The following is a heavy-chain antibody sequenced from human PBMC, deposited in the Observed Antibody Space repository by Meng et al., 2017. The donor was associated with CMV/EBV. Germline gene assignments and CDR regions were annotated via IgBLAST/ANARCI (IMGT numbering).Heavy chain of an antibody. CDR1: GFTFSDYY. V-gene: IGHV3-11*01. CDR3: ARDLDIVVVPAAYAEGDYGMDV. CDR2: ISSSGSTI. D-gene: IGHD2-2*03. Sequence: SLKISCAASGFTFSDYYMSWIRQAPGKGLEWVSYISSSGSTIYYADSVKSRFTISRDNAKNSLYLQMNILRAEDTAVYYCARDLDIVVVPAAYAEGDYGMDVWGQGTTVNVSS. J-gene: IGHJ6*02.